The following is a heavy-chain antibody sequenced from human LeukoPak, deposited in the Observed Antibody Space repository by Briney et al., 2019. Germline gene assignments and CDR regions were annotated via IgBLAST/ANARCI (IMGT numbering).Heavy chain of an antibody. Sequence: SETLSLTCTVSGGSISSGSYYWSWIRQPAGKGLEWIGRIYTSGSTNYNPSLKSRVTISVDTSKNQFSLKLSPVTAADTAVYYCGRYYFGSGSTTGSDAFDIWGQGTMVTVSS. CDR3: GRYYFGSGSTTGSDAFDI. CDR2: IYTSGST. D-gene: IGHD3-10*01. CDR1: GGSISSGSYY. J-gene: IGHJ3*02. V-gene: IGHV4-61*02.